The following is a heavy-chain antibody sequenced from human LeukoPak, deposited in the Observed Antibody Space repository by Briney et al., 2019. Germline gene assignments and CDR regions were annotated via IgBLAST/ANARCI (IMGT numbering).Heavy chain of an antibody. CDR3: ATALGYCSGGSCEIDY. Sequence: GGSLRLSCAASGFTFSSYSMNWVRQAPGKGLGWVSSISSSSSYIYYADSVKGRFTISRDNAKNSLYLQMNSLRAEDTAVYYCATALGYCSGGSCEIDYWGQGTLVTVSS. CDR1: GFTFSSYS. CDR2: ISSSSSYI. V-gene: IGHV3-21*01. J-gene: IGHJ4*02. D-gene: IGHD2-15*01.